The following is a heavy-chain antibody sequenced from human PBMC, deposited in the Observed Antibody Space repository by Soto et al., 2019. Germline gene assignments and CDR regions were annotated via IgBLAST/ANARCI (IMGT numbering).Heavy chain of an antibody. V-gene: IGHV3-30-3*01. CDR3: AREGCFFGEDCYCVQWFFDL. CDR1: GFTSSNYA. CDR2: ISNVGSEK. J-gene: IGHJ2*01. D-gene: IGHD2-21*02. Sequence: GGSLRLSCAASGFTSSNYAMHWVRQAPGKGLEWVTGISNVGSEKYYAGSVQGRFTISRDNSKNTLYLQMDSLRPEDTAMYYCAREGCFFGEDCYCVQWFFDLWGRGSLVTVSS.